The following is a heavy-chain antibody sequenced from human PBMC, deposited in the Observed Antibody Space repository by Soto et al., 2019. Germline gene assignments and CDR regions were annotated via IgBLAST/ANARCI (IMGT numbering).Heavy chain of an antibody. V-gene: IGHV3-33*01. D-gene: IGHD6-13*01. Sequence: HPGGSLRLSCEASGFSFSAYGMHWVRQAPGKGLEWVAVIWFDGSNQYYVDSVKGRFTISRDNSKNTLYLQMKSLRVEDTAVYYCARDMLGEQQLVLWGQGTLVTVSS. CDR1: GFSFSAYG. J-gene: IGHJ4*02. CDR3: ARDMLGEQQLVL. CDR2: IWFDGSNQ.